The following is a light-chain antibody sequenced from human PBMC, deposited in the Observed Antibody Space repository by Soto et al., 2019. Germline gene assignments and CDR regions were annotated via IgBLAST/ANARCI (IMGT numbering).Light chain of an antibody. Sequence: IVLTQSPGTRSLSPGETATLSGRGSQTVNSDYLAWFQQRPGQAPRLLIFATSRRATDIPDRFSGSGSGTDFTLAIRRLEPEDFAVYYCHQFGYSPRTFGQGTKVDIK. CDR3: HQFGYSPRT. CDR1: QTVNSDY. J-gene: IGKJ1*01. CDR2: ATS. V-gene: IGKV3-20*01.